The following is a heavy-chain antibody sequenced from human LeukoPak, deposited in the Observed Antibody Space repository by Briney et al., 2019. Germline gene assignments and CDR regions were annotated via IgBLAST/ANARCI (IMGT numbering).Heavy chain of an antibody. D-gene: IGHD3-22*01. Sequence: SETLSLTCTVSGYSVSSGYYWGWIRQPPGKGLEWIGSMYHSGDTYYNPSLKSRVTISVDTSKNQLSLKLSSVTAADTAVYYCARVRPTYYYDSSGYRDAFDIWGQGTMVTVSS. CDR2: MYHSGDT. J-gene: IGHJ3*02. V-gene: IGHV4-38-2*02. CDR1: GYSVSSGYY. CDR3: ARVRPTYYYDSSGYRDAFDI.